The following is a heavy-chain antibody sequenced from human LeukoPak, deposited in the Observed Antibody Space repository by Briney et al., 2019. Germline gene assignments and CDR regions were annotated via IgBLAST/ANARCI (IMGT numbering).Heavy chain of an antibody. CDR2: IVVGSGNT. CDR3: AALYYDILTGLGALDI. J-gene: IGHJ3*02. D-gene: IGHD3-9*01. V-gene: IGHV1-58*01. Sequence: SVKVSCKASGFTFTSSAVQWVRQARGQRLEWIGWIVVGSGNTNYAQKFQERVTITRDMSTSTAYMELSSLRSEDTAVYYCAALYYDILTGLGALDIWGQGTMVTVSS. CDR1: GFTFTSSA.